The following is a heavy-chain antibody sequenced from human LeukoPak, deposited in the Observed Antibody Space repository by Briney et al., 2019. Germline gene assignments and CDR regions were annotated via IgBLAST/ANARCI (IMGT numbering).Heavy chain of an antibody. J-gene: IGHJ4*02. CDR1: GFTFSSYG. Sequence: GGSLRLSCAASGFTFSSYGMTWVRQAPGKGLEWVSVIYSGGSTYYADSVKGRFTISRDSSKNTLYLQMNSLRAEDTAVYYRARDSLGMSTLDSWGQGTLVTVSS. D-gene: IGHD5/OR15-5a*01. V-gene: IGHV3-53*01. CDR3: ARDSLGMSTLDS. CDR2: IYSGGST.